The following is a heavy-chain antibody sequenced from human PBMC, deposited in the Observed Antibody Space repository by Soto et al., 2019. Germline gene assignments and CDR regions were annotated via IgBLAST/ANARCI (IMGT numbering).Heavy chain of an antibody. CDR2: ISGSGGST. Sequence: PGGSLRLSCAASGFTFSSYAMSWVRQAPGKGLGWVSAISGSGGSTYYADSVKGRFTISRDNSKNTLYLQMNSLRAEDTAVYYCAKAPSPSGDIVLMVNDYWGQGTLVTVSS. CDR1: GFTFSSYA. D-gene: IGHD2-8*01. J-gene: IGHJ4*02. V-gene: IGHV3-23*01. CDR3: AKAPSPSGDIVLMVNDY.